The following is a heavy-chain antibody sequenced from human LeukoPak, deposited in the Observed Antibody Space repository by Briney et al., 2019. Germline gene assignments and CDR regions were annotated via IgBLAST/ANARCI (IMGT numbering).Heavy chain of an antibody. J-gene: IGHJ3*02. D-gene: IGHD4-11*01. Sequence: GRSLRLSCAASGFTFSSYGMHWVRQAPGKGLEWVAVISYDGSNKYYADSVKGRFTISRDNSKNTLYLQMNSLRAEDTAVYYCARDLLDDYSNDAFDIWGQGTMVTVSS. CDR3: ARDLLDDYSNDAFDI. CDR1: GFTFSSYG. V-gene: IGHV3-30*05. CDR2: ISYDGSNK.